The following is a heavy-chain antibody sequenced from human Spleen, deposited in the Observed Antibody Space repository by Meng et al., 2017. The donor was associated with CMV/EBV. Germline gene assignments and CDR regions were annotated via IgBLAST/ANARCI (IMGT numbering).Heavy chain of an antibody. CDR2: INANSGAT. V-gene: IGHV1-2*02. CDR1: GYTFTNYY. Sequence: ASVKVSCKASGYTFTNYYMHWVRQAPGQGLDWMGWINANSGATKYAQRFQGRVTMTRDTSINTAHMELTSLRSDDTAVYYCARVGGPAAIGEGWFDPWGQGTLVTVSS. J-gene: IGHJ5*02. CDR3: ARVGGPAAIGEGWFDP. D-gene: IGHD2-2*01.